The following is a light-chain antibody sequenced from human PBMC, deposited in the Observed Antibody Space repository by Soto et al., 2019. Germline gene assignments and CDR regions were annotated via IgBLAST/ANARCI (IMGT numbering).Light chain of an antibody. CDR1: QSVSSNY. CDR2: GAS. CDR3: QHYGGSPRYT. J-gene: IGKJ2*01. V-gene: IGKV3-20*01. Sequence: IVLTQSPGTLSLSPGERATLSCRASQSVSSNYLAWYQQKPGQAPRLLIYGASSRATGIPDRFSGSGSGTDFTLTISRLEPEDFAVYYCQHYGGSPRYTFGQGTKLEIK.